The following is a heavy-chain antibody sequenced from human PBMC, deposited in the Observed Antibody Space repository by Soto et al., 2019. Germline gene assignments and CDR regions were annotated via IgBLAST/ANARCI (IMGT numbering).Heavy chain of an antibody. Sequence: EVQLVESGGGLVQPGGSLRLSCTASGFTFSHYWMSWVRQAPGKGLEWVANIKPDGSETYFVDSVKGRFAISRDNVRTSVDLQLDSLRPEDTAVYFCAKEAMGIGGWGMDVWGQGTTVTVSS. CDR3: AKEAMGIGGWGMDV. CDR1: GFTFSHYW. CDR2: IKPDGSET. J-gene: IGHJ6*02. V-gene: IGHV3-7*03. D-gene: IGHD3-16*01.